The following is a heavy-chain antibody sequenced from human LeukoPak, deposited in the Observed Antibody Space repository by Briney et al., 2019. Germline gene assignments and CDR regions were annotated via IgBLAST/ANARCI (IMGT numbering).Heavy chain of an antibody. J-gene: IGHJ4*02. V-gene: IGHV1-69*06. D-gene: IGHD6-19*01. CDR1: GGTFSSYA. CDR3: ARWDRYSSGWYYFDY. CDR2: IIPIFGTA. Sequence: SVKVSCKASGGTFSSYAISWVRQAPGQGLEWMGGIIPIFGTANYAQKFQGRVTITADKSTSTAYMELSSLKASDTAMYYCARWDRYSSGWYYFDYWGQGTLVTVSS.